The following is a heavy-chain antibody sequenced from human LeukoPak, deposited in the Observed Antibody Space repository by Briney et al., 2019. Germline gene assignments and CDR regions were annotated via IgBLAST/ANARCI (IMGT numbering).Heavy chain of an antibody. CDR3: ARTVLLWFGELSGYFDY. D-gene: IGHD3-10*01. Sequence: SVKVSCKASGGTFSSYAISWVRQAPGQGLEWMGGIIPIFGTANYAQKFQGRVTITTDESTSTAYMELSSLRSEDTAVYYCARTVLLWFGELSGYFDYWGQGTLVTVSS. CDR1: GGTFSSYA. CDR2: IIPIFGTA. J-gene: IGHJ4*02. V-gene: IGHV1-69*05.